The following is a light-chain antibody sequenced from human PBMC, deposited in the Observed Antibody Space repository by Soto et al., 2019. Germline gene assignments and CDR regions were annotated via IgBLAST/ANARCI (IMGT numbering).Light chain of an antibody. CDR3: QQRYSTPLT. CDR2: AAS. J-gene: IGKJ3*01. V-gene: IGKV1-39*01. CDR1: QSISNY. Sequence: DIQMTQSPSSLSASVGDSVTITCRASQSISNYLKWYQQKPGKAPKLLVYAASSLQSGVTSRFSGSGSGTDFTLTSSSLQTVDCATYYCQQRYSTPLTFGPGTKVDIK.